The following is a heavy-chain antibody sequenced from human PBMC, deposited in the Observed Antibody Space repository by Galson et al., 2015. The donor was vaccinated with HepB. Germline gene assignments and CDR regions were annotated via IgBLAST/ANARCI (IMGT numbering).Heavy chain of an antibody. CDR2: ISYDGSNK. Sequence: SLRLSCAASGFTFSSYAMHWVRQAPGKGLEWVAVISYDGSNKYYADSVKGRFTISRDNSKNTLYLQVNSLRAEDTAVYYCARDLAAGYSSSWDAFGYWGQGTLVTVSS. V-gene: IGHV3-30*04. CDR3: ARDLAAGYSSSWDAFGY. D-gene: IGHD6-13*01. J-gene: IGHJ4*02. CDR1: GFTFSSYA.